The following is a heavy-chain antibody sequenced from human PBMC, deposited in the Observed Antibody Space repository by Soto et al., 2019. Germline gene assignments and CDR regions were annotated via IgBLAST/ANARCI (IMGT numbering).Heavy chain of an antibody. CDR1: GYTFTSYG. CDR3: ARDLEVLVPDYAQPFEY. D-gene: IGHD2-2*01. Sequence: GASVKVSCKASGYTFTSYGISWVRQAPGQGLEWMGWISAYNGNTNYAQKLQGRVTMTTDTSTSTAYMELRSLRSDDTAVYYCARDLEVLVPDYAQPFEYWGQGTLVTVSS. V-gene: IGHV1-18*01. J-gene: IGHJ4*02. CDR2: ISAYNGNT.